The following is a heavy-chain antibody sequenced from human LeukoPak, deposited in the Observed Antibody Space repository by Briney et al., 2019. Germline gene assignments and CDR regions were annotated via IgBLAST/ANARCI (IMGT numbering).Heavy chain of an antibody. V-gene: IGHV4-61*01. Sequence: ASETLSLTCAVSGGSISSSNWWTWIRQPPGKGLEWIGFISYSGSTSYNPSLKSRVTISLDTSKNQFSLKLSSVTAADTAVYYCARAYYFDSSGYDDAFDIWGQGTMVTVSS. D-gene: IGHD3-22*01. CDR3: ARAYYFDSSGYDDAFDI. CDR2: ISYSGST. CDR1: GGSISSSNW. J-gene: IGHJ3*02.